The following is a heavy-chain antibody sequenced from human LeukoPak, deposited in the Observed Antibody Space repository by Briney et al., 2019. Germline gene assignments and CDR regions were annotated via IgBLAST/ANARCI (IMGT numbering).Heavy chain of an antibody. Sequence: GGSLRLSCAASGFTFSSHWMHWVRQAPGKGLVWVSRINSDGSSISYADSVKGRFTISRDNAKNTLYLQMNSLRAEDTAVYYCAKGVLGSGWSAGINFFDYWGQGTLVTVSS. CDR1: GFTFSSHW. CDR3: AKGVLGSGWSAGINFFDY. CDR2: INSDGSSI. D-gene: IGHD6-19*01. J-gene: IGHJ4*02. V-gene: IGHV3-74*01.